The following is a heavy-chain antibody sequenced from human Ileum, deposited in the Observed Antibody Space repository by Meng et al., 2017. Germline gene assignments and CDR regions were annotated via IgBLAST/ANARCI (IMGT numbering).Heavy chain of an antibody. CDR1: GITCSASG. V-gene: IGHV3-33*01. CDR2: IWSDGRSQ. CDR3: ARDKGVTALDQ. J-gene: IGHJ5*02. D-gene: IGHD5-18*01. Sequence: HVQLGESGGVVVQPGTSLRLSCPASGITCSASGMHWVRQAPGKGLEWVAMIWSDGRSQYYSDSVKGRFTISRDNSKNMVYLQMSGLRAEDTALYYCARDKGVTALDQWGQGSLVTVSS.